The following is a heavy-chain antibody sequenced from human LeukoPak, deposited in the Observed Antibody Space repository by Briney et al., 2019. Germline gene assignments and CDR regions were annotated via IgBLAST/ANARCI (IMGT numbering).Heavy chain of an antibody. CDR3: VRAGDQYFDV. V-gene: IGHV1-46*01. Sequence: GASVKVSCKASGYTFTAYYINWVRQAPGQGLQWMGIISPSGDTTTYAQKFVGRVTLTRDTSTSTVYLDLRSLESEDTALYYCVRAGDQYFDVWGQGIQVTVSS. CDR2: ISPSGDTT. J-gene: IGHJ4*02. CDR1: GYTFTAYY. D-gene: IGHD7-27*01.